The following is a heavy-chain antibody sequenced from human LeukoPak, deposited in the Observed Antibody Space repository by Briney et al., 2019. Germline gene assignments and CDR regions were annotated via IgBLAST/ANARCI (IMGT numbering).Heavy chain of an antibody. J-gene: IGHJ4*02. V-gene: IGHV5-51*03. CDR2: IYPGLSET. CDR3: VRSRGYSYGYSYYFDY. Sequence: GEPLKISCKCSGYTFTTYWIGWGRQLPGKGVEWMVIIYPGLSETRYSPSFQGQVTISADKSISTAYQKWSSLKASDTAMYYCVRSRGYSYGYSYYFDYWGQGTLVTVSS. CDR1: GYTFTTYW. D-gene: IGHD5-18*01.